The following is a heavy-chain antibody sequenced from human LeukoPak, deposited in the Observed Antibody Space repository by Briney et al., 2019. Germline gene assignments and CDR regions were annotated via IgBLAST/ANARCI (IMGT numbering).Heavy chain of an antibody. Sequence: GESLQISCQCSGSSFTSYWIGWVRQLPGKGLEWMGIIYPGDSDTRYSPSFQGQVTISADKSISTAYLQWSSLKASDTAMYYCATLGDYCSSTSCYSGFDYWGQGTLVTVSS. V-gene: IGHV5-51*01. CDR2: IYPGDSDT. CDR1: GSSFTSYW. J-gene: IGHJ4*02. CDR3: ATLGDYCSSTSCYSGFDY. D-gene: IGHD2-2*01.